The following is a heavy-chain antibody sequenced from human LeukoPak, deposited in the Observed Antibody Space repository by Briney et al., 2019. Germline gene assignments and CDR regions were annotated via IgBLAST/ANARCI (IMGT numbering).Heavy chain of an antibody. D-gene: IGHD1-26*01. J-gene: IGHJ5*02. Sequence: GGSLRLSCAASRFSLISSAMHCVRPAPREGLEWVAVILYDGSNKYYADSVKGRFTLSREKFKKTLYMQINSLRAQGTAVYYCASWDVIPAPWGQGTLVTVSS. CDR3: ASWDVIPAP. CDR1: RFSLISSA. CDR2: ILYDGSNK. V-gene: IGHV3-30*01.